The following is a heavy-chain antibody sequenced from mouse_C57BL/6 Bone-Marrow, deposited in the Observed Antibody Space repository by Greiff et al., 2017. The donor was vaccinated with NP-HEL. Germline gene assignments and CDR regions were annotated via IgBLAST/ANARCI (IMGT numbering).Heavy chain of an antibody. J-gene: IGHJ4*01. Sequence: EVKLVESGGGLVQSGRSLKLSCATSGFTFSDFYMEWVRQAPGKGLEWIAASSNKANDYTTAYSASVQGRFIVSRDTSQSILYLRMNALRAEDTAIYYCAREDSYAMDYWGQGTSVTVSS. V-gene: IGHV7-1*01. CDR1: GFTFSDFY. CDR2: SSNKANDYTT. CDR3: AREDSYAMDY.